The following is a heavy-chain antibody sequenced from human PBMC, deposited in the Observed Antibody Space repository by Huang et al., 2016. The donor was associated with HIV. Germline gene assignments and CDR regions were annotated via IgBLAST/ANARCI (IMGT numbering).Heavy chain of an antibody. Sequence: QVQLVQSGGEVMQPGASVRVSCKASGYDFGSYGMSWVRQAPGKGLEWRGWSGSDMRDTSSAQKFQGRGTMTTDTSTTTTYMELRSLRSDDTAMYYCARDPYYSNRWKRNDASFLWGQGTMITVSS. D-gene: IGHD4-4*01. CDR2: SGSDMRDT. CDR1: GYDFGSYG. V-gene: IGHV1-18*01. CDR3: ARDPYYSNRWKRNDASFL. J-gene: IGHJ3*01.